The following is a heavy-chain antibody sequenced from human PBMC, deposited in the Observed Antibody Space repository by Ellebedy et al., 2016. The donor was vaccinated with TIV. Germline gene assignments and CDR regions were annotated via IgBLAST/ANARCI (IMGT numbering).Heavy chain of an antibody. J-gene: IGHJ4*02. Sequence: GESLKISCAASGFTFSYYGMHWVSQAPGKGLEWVAVISYDGSNKYYADSVKGRFTISRDNSKNTLYLQMNSLRAEDTAVYYCAKISSGWVYYFDYWGQGTLVTVSS. CDR2: ISYDGSNK. D-gene: IGHD6-19*01. V-gene: IGHV3-30*18. CDR3: AKISSGWVYYFDY. CDR1: GFTFSYYG.